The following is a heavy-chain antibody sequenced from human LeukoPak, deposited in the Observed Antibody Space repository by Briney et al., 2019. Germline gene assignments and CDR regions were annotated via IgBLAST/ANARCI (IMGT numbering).Heavy chain of an antibody. CDR2: IYYSGST. Sequence: PSETLSLTCTVSGGSISSDYWSWVRQPPGKGLEWIGYIYYSGSTSYNPSLKSRVTISVDTSKNQFSLKLSSVTAADTAVYYCARATPGFDYWGQGTLVTVSS. J-gene: IGHJ4*02. CDR1: GGSISSDY. CDR3: ARATPGFDY. V-gene: IGHV4-59*08. D-gene: IGHD5-12*01.